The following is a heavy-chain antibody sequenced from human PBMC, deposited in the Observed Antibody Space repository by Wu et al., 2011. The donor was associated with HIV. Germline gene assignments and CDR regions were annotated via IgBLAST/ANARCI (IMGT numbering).Heavy chain of an antibody. J-gene: IGHJ4*02. CDR1: GGTFSSYA. CDR2: IIPIFGQ. D-gene: IGHD6-19*01. CDR3: ATDPTIAVAGTKSF. Sequence: QVQLVQSGAEVKKPGSSMKVSCTASGGTFSSYAISWVRQAPGQGLEWMGRIIPIFGQQSTHTKFQGRLTITADKSSNTASMELTSLKSEDTAVYYCATDPTIAVAGTKSFWGRGTLVSVSS. V-gene: IGHV1-69*06.